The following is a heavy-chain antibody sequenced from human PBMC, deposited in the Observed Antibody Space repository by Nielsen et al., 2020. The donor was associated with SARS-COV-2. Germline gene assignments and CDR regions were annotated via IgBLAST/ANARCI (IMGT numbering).Heavy chain of an antibody. CDR3: ARDRWQQLVPTY. CDR1: GGSISSGSYY. CDR2: IFNTGST. Sequence: SETLSLTCTVSGGSISSGSYYWSWIRQPAGKGLEWIGHIFNTGSTSYNPSLRSRVTILVDTSKNHFSLKLTSVTAADTAVYYCARDRWQQLVPTYWGQGTLVTVSP. V-gene: IGHV4-61*10. J-gene: IGHJ4*02. D-gene: IGHD6-13*01.